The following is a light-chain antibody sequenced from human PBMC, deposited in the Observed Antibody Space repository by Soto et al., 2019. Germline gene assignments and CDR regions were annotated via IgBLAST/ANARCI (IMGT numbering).Light chain of an antibody. Sequence: EIVMTQSPATLSVSPGERAALSCMASQSVRRNLAWYQQKPGQAPRLLIYGASTRATGIPGRFSGSGSGTEFALTISSLQSEDLAIYYCQQYNSWSSITFGQGTRLEIK. CDR3: QQYNSWSSIT. J-gene: IGKJ5*01. CDR2: GAS. CDR1: QSVRRN. V-gene: IGKV3-15*01.